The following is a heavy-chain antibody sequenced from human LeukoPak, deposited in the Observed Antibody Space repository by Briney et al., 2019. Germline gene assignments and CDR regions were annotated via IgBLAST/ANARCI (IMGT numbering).Heavy chain of an antibody. J-gene: IGHJ4*02. D-gene: IGHD2-21*02. CDR1: GFTFSDYY. Sequence: GGSLRLSCAASGFTFSDYYMSWIRQAPGKGLEWVSYISSSGSTIYYADSVKGRFTISRDNAKNSLYLQMNSLRAEDTAVYYCARGPRDVVTAIPFDYWGQGTLVTVSS. CDR3: ARGPRDVVTAIPFDY. CDR2: ISSSGSTI. V-gene: IGHV3-11*04.